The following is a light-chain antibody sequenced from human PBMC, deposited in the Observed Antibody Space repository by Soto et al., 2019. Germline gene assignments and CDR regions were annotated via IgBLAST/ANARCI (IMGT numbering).Light chain of an antibody. CDR1: QTLRSS. CDR2: DAS. Sequence: EIVLTQSPDTLSVSLREVGALXRRASQTLRSSLAWYQQKPGQAPRLLIYDASTRATGIPARFSGSGSGTDFTLTISGLQSEDFAVYYCQQYNNWPQTFGQGTKVDI. J-gene: IGKJ1*01. V-gene: IGKV3-15*01. CDR3: QQYNNWPQT.